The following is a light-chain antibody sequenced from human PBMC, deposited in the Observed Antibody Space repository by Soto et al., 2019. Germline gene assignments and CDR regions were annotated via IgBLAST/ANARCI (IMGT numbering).Light chain of an antibody. CDR1: QSVLYSSNNKNY. CDR2: WAS. CDR3: QQYYSTPRT. V-gene: IGKV4-1*01. J-gene: IGKJ1*01. Sequence: DIVMTQSPDSLAVSLGERATINCKSSQSVLYSSNNKNYLAGYQQKPGQPPKLLIYWASTRKSGVPDRFSGSGSGTDFTLTISSLQAEDVAVYYCQQYYSTPRTFGQGTKVEIK.